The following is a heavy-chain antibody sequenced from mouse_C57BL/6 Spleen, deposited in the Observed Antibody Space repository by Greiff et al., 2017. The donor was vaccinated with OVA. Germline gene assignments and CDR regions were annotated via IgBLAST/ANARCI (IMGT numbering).Heavy chain of an antibody. CDR1: GYSFTGYY. V-gene: IGHV1-42*01. CDR3: ARGTYYSNHGRIFDY. D-gene: IGHD2-5*01. CDR2: INPSTGGT. J-gene: IGHJ2*01. Sequence: EVQLVESGPELVKPGASVKISCKASGYSFTGYYMNWVKQSPEKSLEWIGEINPSTGGTTYNQKFKAKATLTVDKSSSTAYMQLKSLTSEDSAVYYCARGTYYSNHGRIFDYWGQGTTLTVSS.